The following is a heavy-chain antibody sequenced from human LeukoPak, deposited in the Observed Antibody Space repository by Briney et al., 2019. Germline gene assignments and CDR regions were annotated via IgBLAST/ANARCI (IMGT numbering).Heavy chain of an antibody. J-gene: IGHJ4*02. Sequence: SETLSLTCTVSGGSLNGYYWSWIRQPPGKGLEWIGYVYYSGSTDYNPSLRSRVTIPVDTSKNQFSLKLSSVTAADTAVYYCARHLHYGGKPFDYWGQGALVTVSS. CDR3: ARHLHYGGKPFDY. D-gene: IGHD4-23*01. CDR2: VYYSGST. V-gene: IGHV4-59*08. CDR1: GGSLNGYY.